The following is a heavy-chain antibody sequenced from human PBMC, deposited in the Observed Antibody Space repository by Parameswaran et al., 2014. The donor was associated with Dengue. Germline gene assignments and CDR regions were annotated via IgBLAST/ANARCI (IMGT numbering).Heavy chain of an antibody. CDR2: INPSGGST. V-gene: IGHV1-46*01. CDR3: AGDRTTYGGDI. J-gene: IGHJ3*02. D-gene: IGHD4-11*01. Sequence: WVRQAPGQGLEWMGIINPSGGSTAYAQKFQGRVTMTRDTSTSTVYMELSSLRSEDTAVYYCAGDRTTYGGDIWGQGTMVTVSS.